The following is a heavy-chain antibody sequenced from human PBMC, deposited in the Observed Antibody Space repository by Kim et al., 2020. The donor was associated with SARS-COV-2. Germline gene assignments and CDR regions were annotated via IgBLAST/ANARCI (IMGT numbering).Heavy chain of an antibody. CDR2: IIPILGIA. V-gene: IGHV1-69*02. J-gene: IGHJ6*02. CDR1: GGTFSSYT. CDR3: AMLEVGNWNDGPNYYYGMDV. D-gene: IGHD1-1*01. Sequence: SVKVSCKASGGTFSSYTISWVRQAPGQGLEWMGRIIPILGIANYAQKFQGRVTITADKSTSTAYMELSSLRSEDTAVYYCAMLEVGNWNDGPNYYYGMDVWGQGTTVTVSS.